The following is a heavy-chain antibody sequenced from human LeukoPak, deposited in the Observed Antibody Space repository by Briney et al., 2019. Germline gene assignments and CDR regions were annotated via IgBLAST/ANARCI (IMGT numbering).Heavy chain of an antibody. V-gene: IGHV3-7*01. CDR1: GFSFSNYW. J-gene: IGHJ4*02. CDR2: IKQDGSEK. CDR3: ASAPTTTYFGVVIPLYYFDY. Sequence: GGSLRLSCAASGFSFSNYWMSWVRQAPGKGLEWVANIKQDGSEKYYVDSVKGRFTISRDNAKNSLYLQMNSLRAEDTAVYYCASAPTTTYFGVVIPLYYFDYWGQGTLVTVSS. D-gene: IGHD3-3*01.